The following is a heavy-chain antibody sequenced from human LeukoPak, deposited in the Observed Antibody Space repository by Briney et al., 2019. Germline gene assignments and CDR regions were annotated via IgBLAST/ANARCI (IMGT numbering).Heavy chain of an antibody. CDR1: GFAFGDYA. CDR3: AREGFTNYERELDY. Sequence: PGRSLRLSCAAFGFAFGDYAMHWVRQAPGKGLEWVAVIWYDGNSKYYADSVKGRFTTSRDNSKDTLYLQMNSLSPEDTAMYYCAREGFTNYERELDYWGRGTQVTVST. J-gene: IGHJ4*02. V-gene: IGHV3-33*01. CDR2: IWYDGNSK. D-gene: IGHD4/OR15-4a*01.